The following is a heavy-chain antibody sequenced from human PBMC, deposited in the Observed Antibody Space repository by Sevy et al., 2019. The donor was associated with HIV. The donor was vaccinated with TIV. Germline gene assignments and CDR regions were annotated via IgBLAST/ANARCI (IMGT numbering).Heavy chain of an antibody. CDR3: ARDLGSPDASDI. J-gene: IGHJ3*02. Sequence: GGSLRLSCVASGFTFSNYEMNWVRQAPGKGLEWVSYISSSGSSIYYADSVKGRFSISRDNAKNSLFLQVNSLRAEDTAVYYCARDLGSPDASDIWGQGTMVTVS. CDR1: GFTFSNYE. D-gene: IGHD1-26*01. CDR2: ISSSGSSI. V-gene: IGHV3-48*03.